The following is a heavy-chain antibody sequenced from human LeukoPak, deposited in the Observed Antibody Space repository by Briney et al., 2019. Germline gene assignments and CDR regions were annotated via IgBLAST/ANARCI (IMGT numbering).Heavy chain of an antibody. CDR2: IYYSGST. CDR1: GGSISSYY. CDR3: AGHHPRNTVDF. V-gene: IGHV4-59*08. J-gene: IGHJ4*02. Sequence: SETLSLTCTVSGGSISSYYWSWIRQPPGKGLGWIGYIYYSGSTNYNPSLKSRVTISVDTSKNQFSLKLSSVTAADTAVYYCAGHHPRNTVDFWGQGTLVTVSS. D-gene: IGHD2/OR15-2a*01.